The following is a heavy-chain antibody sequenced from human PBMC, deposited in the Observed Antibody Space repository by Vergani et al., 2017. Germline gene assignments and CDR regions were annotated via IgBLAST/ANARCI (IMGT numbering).Heavy chain of an antibody. J-gene: IGHJ4*02. Sequence: QVQLVQSGAEVKKPGASVRVSCKASGFTFTSYHIHWVRQAPEQGLEWVGVISPDGFSTFYAQKFQGRVTITRDTSTSTVYVEVTSLRSDDTAVYYCVRPGDDYRNMITYFLDYWGQGSLVSVSS. CDR2: ISPDGFST. V-gene: IGHV1-46*03. CDR1: GFTFTSYH. CDR3: VRPGDDYRNMITYFLDY. D-gene: IGHD3-16*01.